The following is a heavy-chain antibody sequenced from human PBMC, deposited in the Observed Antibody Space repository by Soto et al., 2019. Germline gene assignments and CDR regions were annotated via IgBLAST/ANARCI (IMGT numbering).Heavy chain of an antibody. CDR3: ARDAMTVFGVVIIPPFDY. CDR1: GYTFTSYG. Sequence: QVQLVQSGAEVKKPGASVKVSCKASGYTFTSYGISWVRQAPGQGLEWMGWISAYNGNTNYAQKLQGRGTMTTDTSTSTAYMELRSLRSDDTAVYYCARDAMTVFGVVIIPPFDYWGQGTLVTVSS. J-gene: IGHJ4*02. D-gene: IGHD3-3*01. V-gene: IGHV1-18*01. CDR2: ISAYNGNT.